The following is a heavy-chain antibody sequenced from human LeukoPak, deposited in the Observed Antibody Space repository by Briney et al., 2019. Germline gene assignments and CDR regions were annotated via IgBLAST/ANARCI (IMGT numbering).Heavy chain of an antibody. CDR2: SNHSGNT. Sequence: SETLSLTCAVYGGSVSGDYWSWIRQPPGKGLEWVGESNHSGNTNYNPSLKSRFTISVDTSKNQFSLKLSTVTAADTAVYYCARWYYYDRSGDAFDIWGQGTMVTVSS. J-gene: IGHJ3*02. D-gene: IGHD3-22*01. CDR3: ARWYYYDRSGDAFDI. CDR1: GGSVSGDY. V-gene: IGHV4-34*01.